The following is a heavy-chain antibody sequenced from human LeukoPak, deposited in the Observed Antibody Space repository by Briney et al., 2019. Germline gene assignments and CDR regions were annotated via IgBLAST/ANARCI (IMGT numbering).Heavy chain of an antibody. D-gene: IGHD3-3*01. CDR3: ATLTIFGVVINDY. Sequence: GXSVXXSCKVSGYTLTELXMHWVRXAXXKXGXGMXGFDPEDGETIYAQKFQGRVTMTEDTSTDTAYMELSSLRSEDTAVYYCATLTIFGVVINDYWGRGTLVTDSP. V-gene: IGHV1-24*01. J-gene: IGHJ4*02. CDR1: GYTLTELX. CDR2: FDPEDGET.